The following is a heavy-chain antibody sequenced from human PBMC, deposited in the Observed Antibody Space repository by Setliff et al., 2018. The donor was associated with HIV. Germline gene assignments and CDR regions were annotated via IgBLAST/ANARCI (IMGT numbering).Heavy chain of an antibody. J-gene: IGHJ4*02. Sequence: GESLKISCAASGFTFNNYGMNWVRQAPGKGLEWISVLNGGGDNFYYADSVKGRFFISRDNSKNTLYLEMDSLRADDTAVYYCAYGSGSWNYWGQGTLVTVSS. D-gene: IGHD3-10*01. CDR1: GFTFNNYG. V-gene: IGHV3-23*01. CDR3: AYGSGSWNY. CDR2: LNGGGDNF.